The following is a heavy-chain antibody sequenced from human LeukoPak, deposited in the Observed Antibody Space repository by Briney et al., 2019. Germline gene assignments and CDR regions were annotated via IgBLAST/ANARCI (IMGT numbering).Heavy chain of an antibody. CDR2: ISGNGGST. D-gene: IGHD3-3*01. J-gene: IGHJ4*02. CDR1: GFTFSSYA. CDR3: AKGRITIFGVVSALDY. Sequence: QPGGSLRLSCAASGFTFSSYAMSWVRQAPGKGLEWVSAISGNGGSTYYADSVKGRFTISRDNSKNTLYLQMNSLRAEDTAVYYCAKGRITIFGVVSALDYWGQGTLVTVSS. V-gene: IGHV3-23*01.